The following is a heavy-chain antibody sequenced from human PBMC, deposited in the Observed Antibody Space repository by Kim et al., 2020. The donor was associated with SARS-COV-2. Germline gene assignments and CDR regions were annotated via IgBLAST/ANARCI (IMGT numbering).Heavy chain of an antibody. CDR3: QGKGSTVTTSPFDY. Sequence: SETLSLTCTVSGGSISSSSYYWGWIRQPPGKGLEWIGSIYYSGSTYYNPSLKSRVTISVDTSKNQFSLKLSSVTAADTAVYYCQGKGSTVTTSPFDYWGQGTLVTVSS. D-gene: IGHD4-17*01. J-gene: IGHJ4*02. CDR2: IYYSGST. CDR1: GGSISSSSYY. V-gene: IGHV4-39*01.